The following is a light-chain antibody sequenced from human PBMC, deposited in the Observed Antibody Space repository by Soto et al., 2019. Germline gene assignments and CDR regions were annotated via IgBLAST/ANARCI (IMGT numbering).Light chain of an antibody. J-gene: IGKJ4*01. Sequence: DIVMTQSPATLSVSPGEGATLSCRASQTIGSLLAWYQHKRGQGPRLLIHGASTRAAGIPARFSGSGSGADYTLTLSTLQSEDIAVYYCQQYAKWPLTFGGGTKVEI. CDR2: GAS. V-gene: IGKV3-15*01. CDR1: QTIGSL. CDR3: QQYAKWPLT.